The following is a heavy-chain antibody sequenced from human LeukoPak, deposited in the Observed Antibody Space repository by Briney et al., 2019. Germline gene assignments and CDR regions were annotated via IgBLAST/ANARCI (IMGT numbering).Heavy chain of an antibody. CDR1: GFTFSSYG. V-gene: IGHV3-23*01. D-gene: IGHD6-19*01. J-gene: IGHJ5*02. CDR3: ARLSSGWYENWFDP. CDR2: ISGIGGST. Sequence: GGSLRLSCAASGFTFSSYGMSWVRQAPGKGLEWVSAISGIGGSTYYADSVKGRFTISRDNSKNTLYLQMNSLRSEDTAVYYCARLSSGWYENWFDPWGQGTLVTVSS.